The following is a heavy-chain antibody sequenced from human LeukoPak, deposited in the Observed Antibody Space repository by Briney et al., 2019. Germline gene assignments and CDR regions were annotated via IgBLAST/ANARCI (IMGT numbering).Heavy chain of an antibody. CDR2: IKQDGSEK. Sequence: PGGSLRLSCVGSGFTFSDYWMSWVRQAPGKGLEWVANIKQDGSEKDYVDALKGRFTISRDNAKNSLYLQMNSLRAEDTAVYYCARAAYYYDSSGYRPWGQGTLVTVSS. D-gene: IGHD3-22*01. CDR1: GFTFSDYW. J-gene: IGHJ5*02. CDR3: ARAAYYYDSSGYRP. V-gene: IGHV3-7*03.